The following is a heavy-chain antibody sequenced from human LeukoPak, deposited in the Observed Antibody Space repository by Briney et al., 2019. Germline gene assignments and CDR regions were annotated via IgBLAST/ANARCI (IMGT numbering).Heavy chain of an antibody. Sequence: GASVKVSCKASGYTFTGYYMHWVRQAPGQGLEWMGRINPNSGGTNYAQKFQGRVTMTEDTSTDTAYMELSSLRSEDTAVYYCATTRSPQQLVDAFDIWGQGTMVTVSS. V-gene: IGHV1-2*06. D-gene: IGHD6-13*01. CDR2: INPNSGGT. J-gene: IGHJ3*02. CDR1: GYTFTGYY. CDR3: ATTRSPQQLVDAFDI.